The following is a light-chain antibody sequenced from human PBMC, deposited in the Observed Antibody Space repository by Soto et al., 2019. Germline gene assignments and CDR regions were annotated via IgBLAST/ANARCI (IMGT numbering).Light chain of an antibody. CDR3: QQRVNWPPT. V-gene: IGKV3-11*01. CDR1: QSVSGY. J-gene: IGKJ4*01. CDR2: DAS. Sequence: EIVLTQSPASLSLSPGDRATLSCRADQSVSGYLAWYQQKPGQPPRLLFFDASSRATGVPHRFSAGGSGTDFTLIISSLQPEDFAVYYCQQRVNWPPTFGGGTKV.